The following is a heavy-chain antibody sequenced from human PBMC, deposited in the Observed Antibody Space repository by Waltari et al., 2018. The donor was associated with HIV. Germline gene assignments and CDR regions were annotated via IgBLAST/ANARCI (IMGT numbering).Heavy chain of an antibody. CDR2: INHSGST. V-gene: IGHV4-34*01. CDR1: GGSFSGSY. J-gene: IGHJ6*02. D-gene: IGHD2-2*01. Sequence: QVQLRQWGAGLLKPSETLSLTCAVYGGSFSGSYWSWIRQPPGKGLEWIGEINHSGSTNYNPSLKSRVTISVDTSKIQFSLKLTSVTAADTAVFYCARARLVSRGQYCSTTSCLPHYYYYYGMDVWGQGTTVTVSS. CDR3: ARARLVSRGQYCSTTSCLPHYYYYYGMDV.